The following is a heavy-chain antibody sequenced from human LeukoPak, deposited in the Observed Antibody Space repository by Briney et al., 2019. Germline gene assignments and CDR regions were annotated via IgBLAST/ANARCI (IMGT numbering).Heavy chain of an antibody. CDR1: GGSMSSSSYY. D-gene: IGHD4-17*01. CDR3: ARVPTVTFFDY. CDR2: MYYSGST. J-gene: IGHJ4*02. Sequence: PSETLSLTCTVSGGSMSSSSYYWGWIRQPPGKGLEWIGSMYYSGSTYYNPSLKSRVTISVDTSKNQFSLKLSSVTAADTAVYYCARVPTVTFFDYWGQGTLVTVSS. V-gene: IGHV4-39*01.